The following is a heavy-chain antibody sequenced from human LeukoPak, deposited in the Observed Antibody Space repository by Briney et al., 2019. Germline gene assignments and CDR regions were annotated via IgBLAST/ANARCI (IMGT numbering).Heavy chain of an antibody. D-gene: IGHD2-2*01. CDR2: ISYDGSNK. J-gene: IGHJ4*02. CDR1: GFTFSSYA. Sequence: PGRSLRLSCAASGFTFSSYAMHWVRQAPGKGLEWVAVISYDGSNKYYADSVKGRFTISRDNSKNTLYLQMNSLRAEDTAVYYCARDHCSSTSCYGGFDYWGQGTLVTVSS. V-gene: IGHV3-30-3*01. CDR3: ARDHCSSTSCYGGFDY.